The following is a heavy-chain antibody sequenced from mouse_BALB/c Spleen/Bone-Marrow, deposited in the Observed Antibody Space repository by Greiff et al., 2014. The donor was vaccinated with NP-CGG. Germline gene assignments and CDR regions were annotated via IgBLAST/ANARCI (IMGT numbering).Heavy chain of an antibody. CDR3: ARDHFDH. V-gene: IGHV1-9*01. Sequence: QVQLQQSGAVLMKPGASVKISCKATGYTFSSYWIEWIRQRPGHGLEWIGEILPGSVTTNYNGRFKGKATFTADTSSNTAYMQLSSLTSEDSAVYYCARDHFDHWGPGTTLTVSS. CDR2: ILPGSVTT. CDR1: GYTFSSYW. J-gene: IGHJ2*01.